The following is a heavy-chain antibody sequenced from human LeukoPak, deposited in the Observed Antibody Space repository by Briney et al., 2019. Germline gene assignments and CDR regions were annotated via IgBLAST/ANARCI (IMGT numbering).Heavy chain of an antibody. CDR3: ARGGNSEDPYYYYGMDV. V-gene: IGHV1-8*01. Sequence: ASVKVSCKASGYTFTSYNIDWVRQAPGQGFEWMGWMNPNSGAAGYAQKLQGRVTMTRNTAITTAYMELSSLRSEDTAVYYCARGGNSEDPYYYYGMDVWGQGTTVTVSS. CDR2: MNPNSGAA. D-gene: IGHD4-23*01. CDR1: GYTFTSYN. J-gene: IGHJ6*02.